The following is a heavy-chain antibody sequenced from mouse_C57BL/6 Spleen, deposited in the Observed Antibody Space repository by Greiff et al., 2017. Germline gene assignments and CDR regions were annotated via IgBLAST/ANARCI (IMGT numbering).Heavy chain of an antibody. J-gene: IGHJ4*01. CDR3: ARDPGSSFYYAMDY. Sequence: EVKLVESGGGLVKPGGSLKLSCAASGFTFSSYAMSWVRQTPEKRLEWVATISDGGSYTYYPDNVKGRFTISRDNAKNNLYLQMSHLKSEDTAMYYCARDPGSSFYYAMDYWGQGTSVTVSS. V-gene: IGHV5-4*01. CDR1: GFTFSSYA. CDR2: ISDGGSYT. D-gene: IGHD1-1*01.